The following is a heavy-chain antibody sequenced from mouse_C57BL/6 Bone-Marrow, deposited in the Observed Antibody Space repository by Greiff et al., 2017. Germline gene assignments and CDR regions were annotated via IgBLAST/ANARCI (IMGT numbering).Heavy chain of an antibody. CDR1: GYTFTSYW. Sequence: EVQLVQSGTVLARPGASVKMSCKTSGYTFTSYWMHWVKQRPGQGLEWIGAIYPGNSDTSYNQKFKGKAKLAAVTSGSTAYMELSSLTNEDSAVYYCTRGGSGLAWFAYWGQGTLVTVSA. CDR2: IYPGNSDT. V-gene: IGHV1-5*01. D-gene: IGHD1-1*01. J-gene: IGHJ3*01. CDR3: TRGGSGLAWFAY.